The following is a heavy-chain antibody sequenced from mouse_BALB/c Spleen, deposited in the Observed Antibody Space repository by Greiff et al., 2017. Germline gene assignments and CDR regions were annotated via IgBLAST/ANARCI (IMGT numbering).Heavy chain of an antibody. V-gene: IGHV1S137*01. CDR1: GYTFTDYA. CDR2: ISTYYGDA. CDR3: ARFATGTGAMDY. J-gene: IGHJ4*01. D-gene: IGHD4-1*01. Sequence: QVKLQQSGAELVRPGVSVKISCKGSGYTFTDYAMHWVKQSHAKSLEWIGVISTYYGDASYNQKFKGKATMTVDKSSSTAYMELARLTSEDSAIYYCARFATGTGAMDYWGQGTSVTVSS.